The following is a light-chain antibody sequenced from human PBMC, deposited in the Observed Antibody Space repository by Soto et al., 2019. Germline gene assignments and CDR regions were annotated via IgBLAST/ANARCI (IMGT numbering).Light chain of an antibody. CDR3: CSYAGSSTVI. V-gene: IGLV2-23*02. CDR1: SSDVGKYNL. J-gene: IGLJ2*01. Sequence: QSALTQPASVSGSPGQSITISCTGTSSDVGKYNLVSWYQLHPGEAPKLMIYEVTKRPSGISNRFSGSKSGNTASLTISGIQAEDEADYYCCSYAGSSTVIFGGGTKLTVL. CDR2: EVT.